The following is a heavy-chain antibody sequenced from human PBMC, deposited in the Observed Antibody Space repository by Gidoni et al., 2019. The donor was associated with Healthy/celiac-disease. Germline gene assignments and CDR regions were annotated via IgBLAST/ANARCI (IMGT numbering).Heavy chain of an antibody. Sequence: VVQPGRSLRLSCAASGFTFSSYGMHWVLQAPGKGLEWVAVIWYDGSNKYYADSVKGRFTISRDNSKNTLYLQMNSLRAEDTAVYYCARDGIAVAGTHWFDPWGQGTLVTVSS. D-gene: IGHD6-19*01. CDR1: GFTFSSYG. CDR2: IWYDGSNK. V-gene: IGHV3-33*01. CDR3: ARDGIAVAGTHWFDP. J-gene: IGHJ5*02.